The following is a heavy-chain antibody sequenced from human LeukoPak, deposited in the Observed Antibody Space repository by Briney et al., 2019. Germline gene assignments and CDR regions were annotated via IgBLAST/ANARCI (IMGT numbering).Heavy chain of an antibody. CDR2: INSDGSST. CDR1: GFTFSSYW. J-gene: IGHJ6*02. D-gene: IGHD1-1*01. Sequence: GGSLRLSCAASGFTFSSYWMHWVRQAPGKGLVWVSRINSDGSSTSYTDSVKGRFTISRDNAKNTLYLQMNSLRAEDTAVYYCARETGKRGMDVWGQGTTVTVSS. V-gene: IGHV3-74*01. CDR3: ARETGKRGMDV.